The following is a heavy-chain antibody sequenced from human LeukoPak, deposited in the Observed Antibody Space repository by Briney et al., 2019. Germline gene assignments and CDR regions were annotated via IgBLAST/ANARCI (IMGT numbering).Heavy chain of an antibody. V-gene: IGHV1-8*03. D-gene: IGHD2-2*01. CDR3: ARVLGYCSSTSCYGGWFDP. Sequence: ASVKVSCKASGYTFTSYDINWVRQATGQGLEWMGWMNPNSGNTGYAQKFQGRVTITGNTSISTAYMELSSLRSEDTAVYYCARVLGYCSSTSCYGGWFDPWGQGTLVTVSS. CDR1: GYTFTSYD. J-gene: IGHJ5*02. CDR2: MNPNSGNT.